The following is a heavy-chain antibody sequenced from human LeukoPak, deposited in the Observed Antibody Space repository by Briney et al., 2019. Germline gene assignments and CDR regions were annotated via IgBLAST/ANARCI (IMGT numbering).Heavy chain of an antibody. J-gene: IGHJ6*03. CDR3: AGELLSDQYYYYYYYMDV. CDR1: GGTFSSYT. V-gene: IGHV1-69*02. CDR2: SIPILGIA. D-gene: IGHD2-2*01. Sequence: ASVKVSCKASGGTFSSYTISWLRQAPGQRLEWMGRSIPILGIANYAQKFKGRVTITADKSTSTAYMELSSLRYEDTAVYYCAGELLSDQYYYYYYYMDVWGKGTTVTVSS.